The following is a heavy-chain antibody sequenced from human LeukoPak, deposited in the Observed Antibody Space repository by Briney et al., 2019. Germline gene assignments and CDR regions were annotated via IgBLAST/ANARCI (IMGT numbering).Heavy chain of an antibody. CDR2: IHTSGSA. V-gene: IGHV4-61*02. Sequence: KSPQTLSLTCTVSGGSITSGGYSWNWIRQPAGKGLEWIGRIHTSGSANYNPSLKSRVTFSVDTSKNHFSLNLSSVTAADTAIYYCARTLMPSIHEAFHIWGQGTTVTVSS. CDR3: ARTLMPSIHEAFHI. CDR1: GGSITSGGYS. J-gene: IGHJ3*02. D-gene: IGHD2-2*01.